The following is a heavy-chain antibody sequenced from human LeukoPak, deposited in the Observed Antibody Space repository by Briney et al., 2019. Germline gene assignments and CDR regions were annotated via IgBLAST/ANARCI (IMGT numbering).Heavy chain of an antibody. V-gene: IGHV3-7*01. CDR2: IKQDGSEK. J-gene: IGHJ5*02. D-gene: IGHD6-13*01. Sequence: GGSLRLSCAASGFTFSSYWMSWVRQAPGKGLEWVANIKQDGSEKYYVDSVKGRFTISRDNAKNSLYLQMNSLRAEDTAVYYCARARRPTTRGKQQLVRLPWFDPWGQGTLVTVSS. CDR1: GFTFSSYW. CDR3: ARARRPTTRGKQQLVRLPWFDP.